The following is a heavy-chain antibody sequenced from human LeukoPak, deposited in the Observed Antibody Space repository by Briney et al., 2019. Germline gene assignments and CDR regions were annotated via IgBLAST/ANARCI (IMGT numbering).Heavy chain of an antibody. V-gene: IGHV3-20*01. CDR3: ARMSGSGYYFYMDV. J-gene: IGHJ6*03. D-gene: IGHD3-10*01. Sequence: PGGSLRLSCAASGFTFDDYGMSWVRQVPGKGLEWVSGIKWDGGSTGYADSVKGRFTISRDNAKNSLYLQMNSLRVEDTALYHCARMSGSGYYFYMDVWGKGTTVTIYS. CDR1: GFTFDDYG. CDR2: IKWDGGST.